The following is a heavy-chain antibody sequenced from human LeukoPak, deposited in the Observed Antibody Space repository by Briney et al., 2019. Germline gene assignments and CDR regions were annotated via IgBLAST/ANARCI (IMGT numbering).Heavy chain of an antibody. D-gene: IGHD2-15*01. Sequence: EGSLRLSCAASGFTFSSYAMSWVRQAPGKGLEWVSAISGSGGSTYYADSVKGRFTISRDNSKNTLYLQMNSLRAEDTAVYYCAKGGTRYCSGGSCFDYFDYWGQGTLVTVSS. CDR3: AKGGTRYCSGGSCFDYFDY. CDR1: GFTFSSYA. V-gene: IGHV3-23*01. J-gene: IGHJ4*02. CDR2: ISGSGGST.